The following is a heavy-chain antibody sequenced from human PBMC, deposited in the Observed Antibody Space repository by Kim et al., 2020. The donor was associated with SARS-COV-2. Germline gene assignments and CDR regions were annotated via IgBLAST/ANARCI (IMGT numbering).Heavy chain of an antibody. CDR2: ISGSGVST. V-gene: IGHV3-23*01. D-gene: IGHD6-13*01. CDR3: AKYSRSWYKYFDY. CDR1: GFTFNNYA. Sequence: GGSLRLSCAASGFTFNNYAMSWVRQAPGKGLEWVSAISGSGVSTYYADSVKGRFTISRDNSKNTLYLHVNILRAEDTAVYYCAKYSRSWYKYFDYWGQGTLGTVSS. J-gene: IGHJ4*02.